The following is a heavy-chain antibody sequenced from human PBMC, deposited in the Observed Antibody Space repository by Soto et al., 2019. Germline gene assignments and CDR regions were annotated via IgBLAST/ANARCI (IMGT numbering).Heavy chain of an antibody. CDR3: ARGRSYYDSSGSYSPPY. D-gene: IGHD3-22*01. CDR1: GFTFSSYA. CDR2: ISGSAATT. Sequence: GGSLRLSCAASGFTFSSYAMNWVRQAPGKGQEWVSAISGSAATTHFADSVKGRFTISRDNSKNTLYLQMNSLRAEDTAVYYCARGRSYYDSSGSYSPPYWGQGTLVTVSS. J-gene: IGHJ4*02. V-gene: IGHV3-23*01.